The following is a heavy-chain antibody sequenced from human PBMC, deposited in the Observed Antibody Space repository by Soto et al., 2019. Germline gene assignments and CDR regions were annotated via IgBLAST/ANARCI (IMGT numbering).Heavy chain of an antibody. Sequence: EVQLLESGGGLVQPGGSLRLSCAASGFTFSSYAMSWVRQAPGKGLEWVSAISGSGGSTYYADSVKGRFTISRDNSKNTLYLQMNTLRAEDPAVYYCAKDRLPIWVSYFDYWGQGTLVTVSS. CDR3: AKDRLPIWVSYFDY. V-gene: IGHV3-23*01. J-gene: IGHJ4*02. CDR2: ISGSGGST. CDR1: GFTFSSYA. D-gene: IGHD2-21*01.